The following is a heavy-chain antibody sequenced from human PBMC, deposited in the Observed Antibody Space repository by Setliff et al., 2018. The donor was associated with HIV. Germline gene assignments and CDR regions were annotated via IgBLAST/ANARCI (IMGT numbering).Heavy chain of an antibody. CDR1: GYTFTSYY. J-gene: IGHJ3*02. CDR3: ARDGRFASGAKFDAFDI. CDR2: INPSGDHT. D-gene: IGHD3-16*01. V-gene: IGHV1-46*04. Sequence: ASVKVSCKASGYTFTSYYMHWVRQAPGQGLEWMGIINPSGDHTLYADSVKGRFTISRDNAKNSLYLQMNSLRAEDTAVYYCARDGRFASGAKFDAFDIWGQGTMVTVSS.